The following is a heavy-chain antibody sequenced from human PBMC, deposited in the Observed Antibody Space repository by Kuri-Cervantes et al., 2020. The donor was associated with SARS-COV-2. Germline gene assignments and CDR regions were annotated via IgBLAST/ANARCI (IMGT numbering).Heavy chain of an antibody. Sequence: SETLSLTCAVYGGSFSGYYWSWIRQPPGKGLEWIGEINHSGSTNYNPSLKSRVTISVDTSKNQFSLKLSSVTAADTAVYYCARGGHGDYEPFWGQGILVVVSS. J-gene: IGHJ4*02. CDR2: INHSGST. V-gene: IGHV4-34*01. D-gene: IGHD4-17*01. CDR1: GGSFSGYY. CDR3: ARGGHGDYEPF.